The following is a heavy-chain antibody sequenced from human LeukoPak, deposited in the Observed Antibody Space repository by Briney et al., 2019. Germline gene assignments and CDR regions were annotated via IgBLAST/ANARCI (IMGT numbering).Heavy chain of an antibody. D-gene: IGHD2-2*01. CDR2: MYNSGST. V-gene: IGHV4-38-2*01. J-gene: IGHJ4*02. Sequence: PSETLSLTCAVSGYSISSGHYWGWIRPSPGKGLEWIASMYNSGSTYFKSSLKSRVTISLDTPKNQFSLTLNSVTAADTAVYYCARHVYGRHQLQAYHFDYWGQGILVTVSS. CDR3: ARHVYGRHQLQAYHFDY. CDR1: GYSISSGHY.